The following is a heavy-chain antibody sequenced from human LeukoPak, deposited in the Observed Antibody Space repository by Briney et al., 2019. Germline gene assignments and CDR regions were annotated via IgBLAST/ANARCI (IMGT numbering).Heavy chain of an antibody. CDR2: INHSGST. Sequence: SETLSLTCAVYGGSFSGYYWSWIRQPPGKGLEWIGEINHSGSTNYNPSLKSRVTISVDTSKNQFSLKLSSVTAADTAVYYCARAGDEYCSSTSCVHTPPGGFDYWGQGTLVTVSS. J-gene: IGHJ4*02. D-gene: IGHD2-2*01. V-gene: IGHV4-34*01. CDR3: ARAGDEYCSSTSCVHTPPGGFDY. CDR1: GGSFSGYY.